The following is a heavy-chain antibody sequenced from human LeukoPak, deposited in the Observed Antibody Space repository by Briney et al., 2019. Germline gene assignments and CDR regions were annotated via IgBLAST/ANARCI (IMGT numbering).Heavy chain of an antibody. CDR2: IIPIFGTA. V-gene: IGHV1-69*13. J-gene: IGHJ4*02. D-gene: IGHD5-18*01. Sequence: SVTVSCKASGGTFSSYAISWVRQAPGQGLEWMGGIIPIFGTANYAQKFQGRVTITADESTSTAYMELSSLRSEDTAVYYCARGRDTAMVIDYWGQGTLVTVSS. CDR3: ARGRDTAMVIDY. CDR1: GGTFSSYA.